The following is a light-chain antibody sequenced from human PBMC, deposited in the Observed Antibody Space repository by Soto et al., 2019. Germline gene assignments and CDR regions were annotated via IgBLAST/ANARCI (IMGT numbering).Light chain of an antibody. Sequence: QSALTQPPSVSGSPGQSVTISCTGTSSDVGSYNRVSWYQQPPGTAPKLMIYEVSNRPSGVPDRFSGSKSGNTASLTISGLQAEDEADYYCSSYTSSSTAGETFGQGTK. CDR1: SSDVGSYNR. CDR3: SSYTSSSTAGET. V-gene: IGLV2-18*02. CDR2: EVS. J-gene: IGLJ3*02.